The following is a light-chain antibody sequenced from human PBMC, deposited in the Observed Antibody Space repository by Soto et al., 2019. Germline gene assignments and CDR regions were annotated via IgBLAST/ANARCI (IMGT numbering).Light chain of an antibody. J-gene: IGKJ4*01. CDR1: QSVSSSF. Sequence: EIVLTQSAGTLSLSPGKRATLSCRATQSVSSSFLAWYQQRPGQAPRLLIFGASNRATGIPDRFSGSASGTDSSLTISRLEPEDCAVYYCQQYGNSITFGGGTKVDIK. CDR3: QQYGNSIT. V-gene: IGKV3-20*01. CDR2: GAS.